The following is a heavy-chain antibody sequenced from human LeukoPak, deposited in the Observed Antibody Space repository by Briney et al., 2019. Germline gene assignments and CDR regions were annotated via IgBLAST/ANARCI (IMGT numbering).Heavy chain of an antibody. Sequence: ASVKVSCKASGYTFTSYYMHWVRQAPGQGLEWMGIINPSGGSTSYAQKFQGRVTMTRDMSMSTVYMELSSLRSEDTAVYYCAGSSSLIVDFSHPLDYWGQGTLVTVSS. V-gene: IGHV1-46*01. CDR3: AGSSSLIVDFSHPLDY. D-gene: IGHD6-6*01. CDR2: INPSGGST. CDR1: GYTFTSYY. J-gene: IGHJ4*02.